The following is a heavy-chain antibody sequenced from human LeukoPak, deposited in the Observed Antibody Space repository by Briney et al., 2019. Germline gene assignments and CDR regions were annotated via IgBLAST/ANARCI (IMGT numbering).Heavy chain of an antibody. CDR3: AKDSSEILRYFDWLFDY. V-gene: IGHV3-30*18. CDR1: GFTFSSYG. CDR2: ISYDGSNK. J-gene: IGHJ4*02. Sequence: GGSLRLSCAASGFTFSSYGMHWVRQAPGKGLEWVAVISYDGSNKYYADSVKGRFTISRDNSKNTLYLQMNSLRAEDTAVYYCAKDSSEILRYFDWLFDYWGQGTLVTVSS. D-gene: IGHD3-9*01.